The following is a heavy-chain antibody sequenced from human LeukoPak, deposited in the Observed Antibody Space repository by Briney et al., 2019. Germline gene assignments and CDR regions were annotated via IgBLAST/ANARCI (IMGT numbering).Heavy chain of an antibody. V-gene: IGHV3-9*01. D-gene: IGHD4-17*01. CDR3: ATYDNGDNVFAFDI. Sequence: DPGGSLRLSCAASGFTFDNHVMHWVRQAPGKGLEWVSGISWNSATIGYADSVRGRFTVSRDNAKNSLYLQMNSLRAEDTAFYYCATYDNGDNVFAFDIWGQGTMVTVSS. CDR2: ISWNSATI. J-gene: IGHJ3*02. CDR1: GFTFDNHV.